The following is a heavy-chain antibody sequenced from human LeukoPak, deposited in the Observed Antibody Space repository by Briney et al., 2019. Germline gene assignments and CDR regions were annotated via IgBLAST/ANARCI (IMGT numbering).Heavy chain of an antibody. D-gene: IGHD1-26*01. Sequence: PGGSLRLSCAASGFTFSSYSMNWVRQAPGKGLEWVSSISSSSSYIYYADSVKGRFTISRDNAKNSLYLQMNSLRAEDTAVYYCAKDLDLSGSRGPFDYWAREPWSPSPQ. V-gene: IGHV3-21*04. CDR3: AKDLDLSGSRGPFDY. CDR1: GFTFSSYS. CDR2: ISSSSSYI. J-gene: IGHJ4*02.